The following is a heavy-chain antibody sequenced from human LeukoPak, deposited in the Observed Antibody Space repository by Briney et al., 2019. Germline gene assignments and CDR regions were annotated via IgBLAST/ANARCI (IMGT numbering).Heavy chain of an antibody. J-gene: IGHJ6*03. D-gene: IGHD4-17*01. Sequence: SETLSLTCTVSGGSISSYYWSWIRQPAGKGLEWIGRIYTSGSTNYNPSLKSRVTMSVDTSKNQFSLKLSSVTAADTAVYYCARNYGDYATGYYYYTDVWGKGTTVTVSS. CDR1: GGSISSYY. V-gene: IGHV4-4*07. CDR3: ARNYGDYATGYYYYTDV. CDR2: IYTSGST.